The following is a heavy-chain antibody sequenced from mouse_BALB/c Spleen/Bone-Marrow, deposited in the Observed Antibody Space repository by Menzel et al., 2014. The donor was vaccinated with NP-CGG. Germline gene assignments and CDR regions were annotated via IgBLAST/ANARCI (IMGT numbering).Heavy chain of an antibody. CDR2: INPSNGRT. CDR3: ARLIYGSSYIVDF. Sequence: VQLQESGAELVKPGASVKPSCKASGYTFTGYWMHWVKQRPGQGLEWIGEINPSNGRTNYNEKFKSMATPTVDKSSSTAYMQLSSLTSEDSAVFYCARLIYGSSYIVDFWGQGTSVTVSS. V-gene: IGHV1S81*02. CDR1: GYTFTGYW. D-gene: IGHD1-1*01. J-gene: IGHJ4*01.